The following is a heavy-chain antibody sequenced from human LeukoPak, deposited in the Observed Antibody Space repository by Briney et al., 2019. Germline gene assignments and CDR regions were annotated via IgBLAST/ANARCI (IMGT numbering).Heavy chain of an antibody. V-gene: IGHV3-30*02. D-gene: IGHD6-13*01. Sequence: GGSLRLSCAASGFTFSSYGMHWVRQPPGKGLEWMSFIRYDGNNKYYADSVKGRFTISRDNAKNTLYLQMSSLSSDDTAVYYCARGSSISAHPPCDYWGEGTLVTVS. J-gene: IGHJ4*02. CDR1: GFTFSSYG. CDR3: ARGSSISAHPPCDY. CDR2: IRYDGNNK.